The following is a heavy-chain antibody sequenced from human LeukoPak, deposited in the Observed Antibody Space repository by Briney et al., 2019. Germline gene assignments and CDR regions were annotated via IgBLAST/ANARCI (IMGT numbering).Heavy chain of an antibody. Sequence: ASVKVSCKASGYTFTSYWIGWVRQMPGKGLEWMGIIYPGDSDTRYSPSFQGQVTISADKSISTAYLQWSSLKASDTAMYYCAKQHDSSGHYGGKEPRATVPS. CDR1: GYTFTSYW. V-gene: IGHV5-51*01. CDR2: IYPGDSDT. J-gene: IGHJ4*02. CDR3: AKQHDSSGHY. D-gene: IGHD3-22*01.